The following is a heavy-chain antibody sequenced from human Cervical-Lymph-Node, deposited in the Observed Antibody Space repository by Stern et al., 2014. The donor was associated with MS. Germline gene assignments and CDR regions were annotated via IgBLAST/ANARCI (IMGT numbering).Heavy chain of an antibody. Sequence: QVQLGQSGPGLVKPSQTLSLTCTVSGDSITSTSYYWSWIRQHPIKGLEWIGYIYYSGTTYYNPSLQSRLSMSVDTSKNQFSLKLHSVTAADTAVYYCARFRTIFDWFDPWGQGTLVTVSS. D-gene: IGHD3-3*01. J-gene: IGHJ5*02. CDR2: IYYSGTT. CDR1: GDSITSTSYY. V-gene: IGHV4-31*03. CDR3: ARFRTIFDWFDP.